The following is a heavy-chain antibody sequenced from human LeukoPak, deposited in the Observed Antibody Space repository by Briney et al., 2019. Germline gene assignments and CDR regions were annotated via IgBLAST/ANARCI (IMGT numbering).Heavy chain of an antibody. J-gene: IGHJ4*02. CDR1: GFTFDDFA. V-gene: IGHV3-9*01. CDR2: ISWNSGSI. CDR3: AKDSRITIFGVIDY. D-gene: IGHD3-3*01. Sequence: AGGSLRLSCAASGFTFDDFAMHWVRQAPGRGLEWVSGISWNSGSIGYADSVKGRFTISRDNAKNSLYLQMNSLRAEDTASYYCAKDSRITIFGVIDYWGQGSLVTVSS.